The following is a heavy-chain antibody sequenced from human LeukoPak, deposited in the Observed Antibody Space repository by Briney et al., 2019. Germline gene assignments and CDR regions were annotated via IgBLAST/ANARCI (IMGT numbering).Heavy chain of an antibody. CDR3: AAVVPATALDF. CDR2: IYTSGST. J-gene: IGHJ4*02. D-gene: IGHD2-2*01. CDR1: GGSITIGSYY. V-gene: IGHV4-61*02. Sequence: SQTLSLTCTVSGGSITIGSYYWTWIRQPAGKGLEWIGRIYTSGSTNYNPSLRSRVTISLDTSKNQFSLRLSSVTAADTAVYYCAAVVPATALDFWGQGTLVTVSS.